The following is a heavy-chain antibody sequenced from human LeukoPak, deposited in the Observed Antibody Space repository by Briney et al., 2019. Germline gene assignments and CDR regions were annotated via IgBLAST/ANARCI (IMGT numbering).Heavy chain of an antibody. Sequence: SETLSLTCTVSGGSISYYYWSWIRQSPGKGLEWVGYIYYSGTTNYNPSLKSRFTISVDTSKNQFSLQLRSVTAADTAVYYCAREDPQTTVPEGMDVWGQGPTVTVSS. J-gene: IGHJ6*02. V-gene: IGHV4-59*01. CDR3: AREDPQTTVPEGMDV. CDR1: GGSISYYY. D-gene: IGHD4-17*01. CDR2: IYYSGTT.